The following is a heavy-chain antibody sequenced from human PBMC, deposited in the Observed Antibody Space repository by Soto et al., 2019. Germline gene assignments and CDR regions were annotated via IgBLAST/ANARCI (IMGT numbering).Heavy chain of an antibody. CDR3: ARHRGYYDERWRCFDS. V-gene: IGHV5-10-1*01. Sequence: GEPLTISCKGSGYFFTNYWISWVRQMPGKGLEWMGRIDPRDSYTKYSPSFQGHVTISIDKSITTAYLQWSSLKASDTAMYYCARHRGYYDERWRCFDSWGQGTQVTGSS. CDR2: IDPRDSYT. CDR1: GYFFTNYW. D-gene: IGHD3-22*01. J-gene: IGHJ4*02.